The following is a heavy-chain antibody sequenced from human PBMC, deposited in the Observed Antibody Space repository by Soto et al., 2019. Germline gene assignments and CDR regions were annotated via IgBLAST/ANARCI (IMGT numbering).Heavy chain of an antibody. Sequence: PTLVNPTQTLTLTCTFSGFSLSTSGMCVSWIRQPPGKALEWLALIDWDDDKYYSTSLKTRLTISKDTSKDQVVLTMTNMDPVDTATYYCARTNTDTYGDYVDYWGQGTLVTVSS. D-gene: IGHD4-17*01. CDR3: ARTNTDTYGDYVDY. J-gene: IGHJ4*02. CDR1: GFSLSTSGMC. CDR2: IDWDDDK. V-gene: IGHV2-70*01.